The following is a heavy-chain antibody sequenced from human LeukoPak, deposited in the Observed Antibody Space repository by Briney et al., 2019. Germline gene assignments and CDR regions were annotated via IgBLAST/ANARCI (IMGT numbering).Heavy chain of an antibody. D-gene: IGHD3-3*01. V-gene: IGHV4-4*07. CDR2: IFTTGTT. J-gene: IGHJ6*03. Sequence: SETLSLTCSVPSDKISRYYWNWIRPPAGKGLEWVGRIFTTGTTNYSPSLKSRVTISIDRSKNQFYLNLSSVTAADTAVYYCARGVTLFGGHYMDVWGKGTTVTVSS. CDR1: SDKISRYY. CDR3: ARGVTLFGGHYMDV.